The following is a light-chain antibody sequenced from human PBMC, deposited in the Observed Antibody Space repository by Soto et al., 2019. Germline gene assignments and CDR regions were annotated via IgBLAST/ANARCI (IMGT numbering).Light chain of an antibody. J-gene: IGKJ4*01. CDR2: DAS. Sequence: EIVLTQSPATLSLSPGERATLSCRASRSVTGYLAWYQQKPGQAPRLLIYDASSRATGIPPRFIGSGSGTDFTLTITSLEPEDFAVYYCQQRSDWPSTFGGGTKVEI. CDR3: QQRSDWPST. V-gene: IGKV3-11*01. CDR1: RSVTGY.